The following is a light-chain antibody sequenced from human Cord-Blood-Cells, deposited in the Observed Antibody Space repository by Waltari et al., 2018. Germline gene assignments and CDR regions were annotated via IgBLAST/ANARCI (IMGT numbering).Light chain of an antibody. V-gene: IGKV3-20*01. CDR2: GAS. CDR1: QSVSSSY. J-gene: IGKJ2*01. CDR3: QQYGSSPYT. Sequence: EIVLTQSPGPLSLSPGERATLSCRASQSVSSSYLAWYQQKPGQAPRLLIYGASSRATGIPDRFSASGSGTDFTLTISRLEPEDFAVYYCQQYGSSPYTFGQGTKLEIK.